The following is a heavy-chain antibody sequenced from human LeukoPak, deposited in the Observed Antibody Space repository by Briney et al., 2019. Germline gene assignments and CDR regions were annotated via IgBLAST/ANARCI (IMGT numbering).Heavy chain of an antibody. CDR1: GGSISSSHYY. J-gene: IGHJ6*03. D-gene: IGHD2-2*01. V-gene: IGHV4-39*07. Sequence: SETLSLTCTVSGGSISSSHYYWGWIRQPPGKGLEWIGSIYYTGSTYYNPSLKSRVTISVDTSKNQFSLKLRFATAADTAIYYCARQEVVPEGILSWGGPKYHYYMDVWGEGTTVTVSS. CDR2: IYYTGST. CDR3: ARQEVVPEGILSWGGPKYHYYMDV.